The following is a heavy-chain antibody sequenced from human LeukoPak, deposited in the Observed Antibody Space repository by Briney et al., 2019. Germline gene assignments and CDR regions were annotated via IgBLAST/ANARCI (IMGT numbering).Heavy chain of an antibody. V-gene: IGHV4-4*07. D-gene: IGHD1-26*01. J-gene: IGHJ6*03. Sequence: SETLSLTCTVSGGSISSYYWSWLRQPAGKGLEWIGRIYTSGSTNYNPSLKSRVTMSVDTSKNQFSLKLSSVTAADTAVYYCARVIVGATNYYYMDVWGKGTTVTVSS. CDR2: IYTSGST. CDR1: GGSISSYY. CDR3: ARVIVGATNYYYMDV.